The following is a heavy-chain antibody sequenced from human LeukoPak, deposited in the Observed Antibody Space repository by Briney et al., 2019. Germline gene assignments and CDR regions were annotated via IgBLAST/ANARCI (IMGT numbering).Heavy chain of an antibody. Sequence: GGSLRLSCAASGFTFSSYWMSWVRQAPGKGLEWVANIKQDGSEKYYVDSVKGRFTISRDNAKNSLYLQMNSLRAEDTAVYYCARMEWEPLPYVNYYYGMDVWGQGTTVTVSS. J-gene: IGHJ6*02. CDR3: ARMEWEPLPYVNYYYGMDV. V-gene: IGHV3-7*01. CDR1: GFTFSSYW. D-gene: IGHD1-26*01. CDR2: IKQDGSEK.